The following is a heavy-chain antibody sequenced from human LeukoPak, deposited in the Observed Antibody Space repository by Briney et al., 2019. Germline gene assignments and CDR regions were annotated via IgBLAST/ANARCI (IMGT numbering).Heavy chain of an antibody. J-gene: IGHJ4*02. Sequence: GGSLRLSCAASGSTFDGYAMHWVRQPPGKGLEWVSLISWDGGTTSYADSVKGRFTISRDNSKNSLYLQLNSLRAEDTALYYCAKGRGFYCGGDCYLDYWGQGTLVTVSS. CDR2: ISWDGGTT. CDR1: GSTFDGYA. V-gene: IGHV3-43D*03. D-gene: IGHD2-21*02. CDR3: AKGRGFYCGGDCYLDY.